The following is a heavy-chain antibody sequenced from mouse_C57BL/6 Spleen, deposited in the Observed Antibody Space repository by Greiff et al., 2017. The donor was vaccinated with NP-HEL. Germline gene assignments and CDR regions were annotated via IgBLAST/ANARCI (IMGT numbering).Heavy chain of an antibody. J-gene: IGHJ2*01. Sequence: VMLVESGAELVRPGASVKLSCKASGYTFTDYYINWVKQRPGQGLEWIARIYPGSGNTYYNEKFKGKATLTAEKSSSTAYMQLSSLTSEDSAVYFCARGRGFDYWGQGTTLTVSS. V-gene: IGHV1-76*01. CDR1: GYTFTDYY. CDR2: IYPGSGNT. CDR3: ARGRGFDY.